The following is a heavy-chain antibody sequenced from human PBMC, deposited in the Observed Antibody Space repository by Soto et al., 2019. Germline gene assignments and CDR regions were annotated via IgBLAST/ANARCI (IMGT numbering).Heavy chain of an antibody. CDR3: AKVWSTVLYYYYYGMDV. J-gene: IGHJ6*02. V-gene: IGHV3-30*18. D-gene: IGHD4-17*01. CDR2: ISYDGSNK. CDR1: VFTFSSDG. Sequence: PGGSLRLSCAASVFTFSSDGMHWVRQAPGKGLEWVAVISYDGSNKYYADSVKGRFTISRDNSKNTLYLQMNSLRAEDTAVYYCAKVWSTVLYYYYYGMDVWGQGTTVTVSS.